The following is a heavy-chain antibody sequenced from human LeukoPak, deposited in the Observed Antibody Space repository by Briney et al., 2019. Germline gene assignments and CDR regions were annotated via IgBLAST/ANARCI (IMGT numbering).Heavy chain of an antibody. J-gene: IGHJ4*02. V-gene: IGHV3-30*18. Sequence: PGGSLRLSCAASGFTFRSYGMHWVRQAPGKGLEWVAVISNDGRDKHHGDSVKGRFTISRDNSKNTLYLQMNSLRAEDTAVYYCAKYSGNYYFDYWGQGTLVTVSS. CDR3: AKYSGNYYFDY. CDR1: GFTFRSYG. D-gene: IGHD1-26*01. CDR2: ISNDGRDK.